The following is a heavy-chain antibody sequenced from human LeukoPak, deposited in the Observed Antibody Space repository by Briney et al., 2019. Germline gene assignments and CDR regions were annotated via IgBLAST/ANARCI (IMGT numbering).Heavy chain of an antibody. Sequence: SETLSLTCTVSGGSIGSNYWTWIRQPPGKGLEYIGYIYYTGGTNYNPSLKSRVTISVDTSKNQFSLKLSSVTAADTAVYFCAKYGNSGWVIDDWGQGTLVTVSS. D-gene: IGHD6-19*01. CDR2: IYYTGGT. CDR1: GGSIGSNY. J-gene: IGHJ4*02. V-gene: IGHV4-59*08. CDR3: AKYGNSGWVIDD.